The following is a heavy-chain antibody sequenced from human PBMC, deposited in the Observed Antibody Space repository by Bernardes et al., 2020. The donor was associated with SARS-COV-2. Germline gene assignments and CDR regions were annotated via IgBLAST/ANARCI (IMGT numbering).Heavy chain of an antibody. Sequence: SETLSLTCTVSGGSISSYYWSWIRQPPGKGLEWIGYIYYSGSTNYNPSLKSRVTISVDTSKNQFSLKLSSVTAADTAVYYCARVASPNYYFYYYMDVWGRGTSVTVS. D-gene: IGHD2-2*01. J-gene: IGHJ6*03. CDR3: ARVASPNYYFYYYMDV. CDR2: IYYSGST. V-gene: IGHV4-59*08. CDR1: GGSISSYY.